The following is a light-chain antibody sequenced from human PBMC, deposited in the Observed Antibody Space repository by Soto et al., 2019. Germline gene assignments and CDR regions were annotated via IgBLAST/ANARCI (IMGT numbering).Light chain of an antibody. CDR2: KAS. J-gene: IGKJ4*01. V-gene: IGKV1-5*03. Sequence: DIQMTQSPSTLSASVGDRVTITCRASQSISSWLAWYQQKSGKAPKLLIYKASSLESGVPSRFSGSRSGTEFTLTISSLQPDDVATYYCQQYSDYPLTFGGGTKVEIK. CDR1: QSISSW. CDR3: QQYSDYPLT.